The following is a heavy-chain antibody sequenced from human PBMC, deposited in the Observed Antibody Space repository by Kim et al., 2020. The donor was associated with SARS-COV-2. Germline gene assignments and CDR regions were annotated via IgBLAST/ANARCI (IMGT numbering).Heavy chain of an antibody. CDR1: GFSLTTRGMC. Sequence: SGPTLVNPTQTLTLTCTFSGFSLTTRGMCVSWIRQPPGKALEWLARIDWDDDRFYSTSMKTRLTISSDTSKNQVALSMTDMDPVDTGTSYCARVRCDCSSSSGQAAYCDYWGQGALVTVSS. CDR3: ARVRCDCSSSSGQAAYCDY. J-gene: IGHJ4*02. CDR2: IDWDDDR. D-gene: IGHD2-2*01. V-gene: IGHV2-70*17.